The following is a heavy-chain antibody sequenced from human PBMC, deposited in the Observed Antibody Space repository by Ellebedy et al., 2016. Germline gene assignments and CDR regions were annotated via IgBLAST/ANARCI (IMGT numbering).Heavy chain of an antibody. D-gene: IGHD2-21*02. CDR2: INAGNGNT. J-gene: IGHJ5*02. CDR1: GYTFSDYG. CDR3: AREATVTAFWFDP. V-gene: IGHV1-3*01. Sequence: ASVKVSCKASGYTFSDYGIHWVRQAPGQRLEWMGWINAGNGNTKYSQKFQGRVTISRDTSASTAYMELSSLRSEDTAAYYCAREATVTAFWFDPWGQGTLVTVSS.